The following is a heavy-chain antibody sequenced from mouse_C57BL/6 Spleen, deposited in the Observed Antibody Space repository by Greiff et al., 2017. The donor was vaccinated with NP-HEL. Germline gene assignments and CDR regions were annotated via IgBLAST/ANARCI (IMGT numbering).Heavy chain of an antibody. Sequence: VQLQESGPELVKPGASVKISCKATGYAFSSSWMNWVKQRPGKGTAWIGRIYPGDGDTNYNGKFKGKATLTADKSSSTAYLQLSSLTSEDSAVYFCARSLSYDYDWFAYWGQGTLVTVSA. J-gene: IGHJ3*01. CDR1: GYAFSSSW. D-gene: IGHD2-4*01. CDR3: ARSLSYDYDWFAY. CDR2: IYPGDGDT. V-gene: IGHV1-82*01.